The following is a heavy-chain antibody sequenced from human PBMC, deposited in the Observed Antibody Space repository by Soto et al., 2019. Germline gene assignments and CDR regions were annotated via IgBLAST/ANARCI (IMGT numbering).Heavy chain of an antibody. D-gene: IGHD2-21*01. J-gene: IGHJ3*02. CDR2: IKRSGNT. Sequence: QVPLQQWGAGLLKPSETLSLTCGVYGGYFHDDYWSGIRQSPGKGLEWIGEIKRSGNTYYNPSLVSPIITSTEWSKTHFPPSLPSVTAANTAVYYCARGLSTVSLMRRYYAFDSWSQGPGVTAPS. CDR1: GGYFHDDY. CDR3: ARGLSTVSLMRRYYAFDS. V-gene: IGHV4-34*01.